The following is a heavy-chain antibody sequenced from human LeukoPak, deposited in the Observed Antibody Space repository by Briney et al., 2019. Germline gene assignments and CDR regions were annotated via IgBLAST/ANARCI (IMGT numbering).Heavy chain of an antibody. J-gene: IGHJ4*02. CDR1: GFTFSSYV. V-gene: IGHV3-23*01. CDR3: AKGSRGTAEAGTDY. Sequence: GGSLRLSCAASGFTFSSYVMNWVRQAPGKGLEWVSGISVGGGSTYHADSVKGRFTISRDNSKNTLYLQMNSLRAEDTAVYYCAKGSRGTAEAGTDYWGEGTLVTVSS. D-gene: IGHD6-13*01. CDR2: ISVGGGST.